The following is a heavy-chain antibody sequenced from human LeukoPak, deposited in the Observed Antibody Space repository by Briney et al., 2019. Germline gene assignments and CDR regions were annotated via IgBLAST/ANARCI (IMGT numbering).Heavy chain of an antibody. Sequence: ASVKVSCKASGCTFSSYAISWVRQAPGKGLEWMGRIIPIFGTANYAQKFQGRVTITTDESTSTAYMELSSLRSEDTAVYYCAREPADYVWGSYRPYFDYWGQGTLVTVSS. CDR3: AREPADYVWGSYRPYFDY. V-gene: IGHV1-69*05. CDR2: IIPIFGTA. J-gene: IGHJ4*02. D-gene: IGHD3-16*02. CDR1: GCTFSSYA.